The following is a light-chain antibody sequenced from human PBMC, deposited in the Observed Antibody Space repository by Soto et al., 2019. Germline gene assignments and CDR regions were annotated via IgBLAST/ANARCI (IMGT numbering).Light chain of an antibody. CDR2: DVS. Sequence: QSALTQPASVSGSPGQSITISCTGTSSAVGGYNYVSWYQQHPGKAPKLMIYDVSNRPSGVSNRFSGSKSGNTASLTISGLQAEEEADYYCSSYTSSSTLYVVFGGGTKLTVL. V-gene: IGLV2-14*01. J-gene: IGLJ2*01. CDR1: SSAVGGYNY. CDR3: SSYTSSSTLYVV.